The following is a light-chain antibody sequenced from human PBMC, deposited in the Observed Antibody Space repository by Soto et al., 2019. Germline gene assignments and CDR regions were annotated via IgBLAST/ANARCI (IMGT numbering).Light chain of an antibody. CDR2: WAS. CDR3: QQYYSTPFT. J-gene: IGKJ3*01. V-gene: IGKV4-1*01. Sequence: DIVMTQSPDSLAVSLGERATINCKSSQSVLYSSNNKNYLAWYQQKPGQPPKLLIYWASTRESGVPDRFSGSASGTDFTLTISSLQAEDVAVYYCQQYYSTPFTFGPGDKVDIK. CDR1: QSVLYSSNNKNY.